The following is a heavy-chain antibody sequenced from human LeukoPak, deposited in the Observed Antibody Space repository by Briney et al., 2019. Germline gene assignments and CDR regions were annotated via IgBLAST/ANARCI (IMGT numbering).Heavy chain of an antibody. V-gene: IGHV3-21*01. J-gene: IGHJ6*02. Sequence: GGSLRLSCAASGFTFSSYSMNWVRQAPGKGLEWVSSISSSSSYIYYADSVKGRFTISGDNAKNSLYLQMNSLRAEDTAVYYCARAQTVTTGLTRSDYYGMDVWRQGTTVTVSS. CDR1: GFTFSSYS. CDR3: ARAQTVTTGLTRSDYYGMDV. CDR2: ISSSSSYI. D-gene: IGHD4-17*01.